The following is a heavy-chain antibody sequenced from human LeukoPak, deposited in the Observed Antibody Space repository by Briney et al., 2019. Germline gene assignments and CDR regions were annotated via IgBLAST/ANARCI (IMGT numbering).Heavy chain of an antibody. CDR3: ARDRESIIDY. CDR2: ISSSSSYK. D-gene: IGHD1-26*01. V-gene: IGHV3-21*01. CDR1: GFTFSSYS. J-gene: IGHJ4*02. Sequence: PGGSLRLSCAASGFTFSSYSMNWVRQAPGKGLEWVSSISSSSSYKYYADSVKGRFTISRDNAKNSLYLQTNSLRAEDTAVYYCARDRESIIDYWGQGTLVTVSS.